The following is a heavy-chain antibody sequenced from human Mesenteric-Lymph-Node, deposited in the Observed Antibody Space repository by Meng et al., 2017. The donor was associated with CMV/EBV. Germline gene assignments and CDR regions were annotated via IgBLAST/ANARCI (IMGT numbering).Heavy chain of an antibody. D-gene: IGHD5-12*01. CDR3: ARVRVATIRGVGWFDP. J-gene: IGHJ5*02. CDR1: GGSISSSSYY. Sequence: GSLRLSCTVSGGSISSSSYYWGWIRQPPGKGLEWIGSIYYSGSTYYNPSLKSRVTISVDTSKNQSSLKLSSVTAADTAVYYCARVRVATIRGVGWFDPWGQGTLVTVSS. CDR2: IYYSGST. V-gene: IGHV4-39*07.